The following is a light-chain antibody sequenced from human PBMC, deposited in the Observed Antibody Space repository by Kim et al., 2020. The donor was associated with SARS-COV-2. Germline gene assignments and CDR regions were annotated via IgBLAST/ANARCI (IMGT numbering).Light chain of an antibody. CDR3: QAWDSSTHNYV. J-gene: IGLJ1*01. CDR2: QDN. CDR1: KLGDKY. Sequence: SYELTQPPSASVSPGQTASITCSGYKLGDKYVSWYHQKPGQSPVVVIYQDNQRPSGIPERFSGSNSGNTATLTISGTQAMDEADYYCQAWDSSTHNYVFGTGTKVTVL. V-gene: IGLV3-1*01.